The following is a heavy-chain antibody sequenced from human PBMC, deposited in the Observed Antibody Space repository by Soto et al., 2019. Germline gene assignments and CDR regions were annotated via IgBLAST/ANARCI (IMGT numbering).Heavy chain of an antibody. V-gene: IGHV3-21*01. CDR3: ASTHSSGYYRDDY. CDR1: GFTFSSYS. D-gene: IGHD3-22*01. J-gene: IGHJ4*02. Sequence: EVQLVESGGGLVKPGGSLRLSCAASGFTFSSYSMNWVRQAPGKGLEWVSSISSSSYIYYADSVKGRFTISRDNAKNSLYLQMNSLRAEDTAVYYCASTHSSGYYRDDYWGQGTLVTVSS. CDR2: ISSSSYI.